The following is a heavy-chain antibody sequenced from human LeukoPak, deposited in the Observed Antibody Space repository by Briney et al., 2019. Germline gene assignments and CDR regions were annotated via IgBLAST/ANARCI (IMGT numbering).Heavy chain of an antibody. Sequence: GASVKVSCKASGYTFTDYFIHWVRQAPGQGLEWMGWINPGNGDANSGQKFQGRVTMTRDTSISTVYMELARLTSDDTAVYYCAREGMTTGAFDYWGQGTLVTVSS. V-gene: IGHV1-2*02. CDR1: GYTFTDYF. CDR3: AREGMTTGAFDY. J-gene: IGHJ4*02. D-gene: IGHD4-17*01. CDR2: INPGNGDA.